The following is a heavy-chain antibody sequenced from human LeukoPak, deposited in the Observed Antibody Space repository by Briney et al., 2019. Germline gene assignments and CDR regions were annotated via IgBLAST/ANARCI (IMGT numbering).Heavy chain of an antibody. CDR1: GGSISSYY. CDR2: IYYSGST. V-gene: IGHV4-59*01. D-gene: IGHD6-13*01. Sequence: SETLSLTCTVSGGSISSYYWSWIRQPPGKGLEWIGYIYYSGSTNYNPSLKSRVTISVDTSKNQFSLKLSSVTAADTAVYYCARAGSSPRGIDYWGQGTLVTVPS. CDR3: ARAGSSPRGIDY. J-gene: IGHJ4*02.